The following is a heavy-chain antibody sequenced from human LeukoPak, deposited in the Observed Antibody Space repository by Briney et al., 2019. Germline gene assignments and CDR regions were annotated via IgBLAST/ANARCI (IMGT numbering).Heavy chain of an antibody. J-gene: IGHJ4*02. CDR3: ARQAGCSSTSCPYGAFDY. V-gene: IGHV4-4*02. CDR2: IYLYGTT. Sequence: SETLSLTCSVSIGSISSSKWWSWVRQSPVKGLEWIGEIYLYGTTNYNPSLKSRVTISVDTSKNQFSLKLSSVTAADTAVYYCARQAGCSSTSCPYGAFDYWGQGTLVTVSS. D-gene: IGHD2-2*01. CDR1: IGSISSSKW.